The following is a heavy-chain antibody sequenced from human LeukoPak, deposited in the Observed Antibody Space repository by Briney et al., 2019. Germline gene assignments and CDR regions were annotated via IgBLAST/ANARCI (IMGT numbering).Heavy chain of an antibody. CDR3: AKVPSGYCASTNCLWLYFDY. J-gene: IGHJ4*02. D-gene: IGHD2-2*01. CDR1: GYTFTSYD. Sequence: ASVKVSCKASGYTFTSYDINWVRQATGQGLEWMGWVNPNSGNTGYAQKSQGRVTMTRDTSISTAYLELSSLRSDDTAVYYCAKVPSGYCASTNCLWLYFDYWGQGTLVTVSS. CDR2: VNPNSGNT. V-gene: IGHV1-8*01.